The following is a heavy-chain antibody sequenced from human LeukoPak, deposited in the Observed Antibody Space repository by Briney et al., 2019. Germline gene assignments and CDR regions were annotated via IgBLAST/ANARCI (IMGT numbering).Heavy chain of an antibody. CDR3: AKLVIVGATEG. V-gene: IGHV3-9*01. CDR1: GFTFDDYA. Sequence: PGGSLRLSCAASGFTFDDYAMHWVRQAPGKGLEWVSGISWNSGSIGYADSVKGRFTISRDNSKNTLYLQMNSLRAEDTAVYYCAKLVIVGATEGWGQGTLVTVSS. D-gene: IGHD1-26*01. J-gene: IGHJ4*02. CDR2: ISWNSGSI.